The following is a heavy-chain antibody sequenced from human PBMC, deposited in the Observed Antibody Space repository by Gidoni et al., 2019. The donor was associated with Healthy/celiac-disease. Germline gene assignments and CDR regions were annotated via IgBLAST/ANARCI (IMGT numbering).Heavy chain of an antibody. CDR1: GFTFSRYA. CDR3: ARVFRTDIVVVVAAFDY. V-gene: IGHV3-30-3*01. J-gene: IGHJ4*02. Sequence: QVPLVESGGGVVQHGRSLRLSCAASGFTFSRYAMHWVRQAPGKGLGWVAVISYDGSNKYYADSVKGRFTISRDNSKNTLYLQMNSLRAEDTAVYYCARVFRTDIVVVVAAFDYWGQGTLVTVSS. D-gene: IGHD2-15*01. CDR2: ISYDGSNK.